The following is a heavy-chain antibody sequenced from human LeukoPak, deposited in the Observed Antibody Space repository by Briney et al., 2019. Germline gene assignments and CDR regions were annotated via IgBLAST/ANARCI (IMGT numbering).Heavy chain of an antibody. CDR2: ISAYNGNT. Sequence: ASVKVSCKASGYTFTSYGISWVRQVPGQGLEWMGWISAYNGNTNYAQKLQGRVTMTTDTSTSTAYMELRSLRSDDTAVYYCARRAGSWSLHDYYYYGMDVWGQGTTVTVSS. CDR1: GYTFTSYG. CDR3: ARRAGSWSLHDYYYYGMDV. D-gene: IGHD6-13*01. J-gene: IGHJ6*02. V-gene: IGHV1-18*01.